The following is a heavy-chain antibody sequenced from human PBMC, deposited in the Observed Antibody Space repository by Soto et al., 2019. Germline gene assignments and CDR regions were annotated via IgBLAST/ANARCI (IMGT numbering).Heavy chain of an antibody. V-gene: IGHV3-74*01. CDR1: GFTFSNYG. D-gene: IGHD2-2*01. J-gene: IGHJ4*02. CDR3: ARVPNCDSSSCYSYFDF. CDR2: ISSDGTST. Sequence: GGSLSLSCAASGFTFSNYGMHWVRQAPGKGPVWVSRISSDGTSTTCADSVKGRFTISRDNAKNTLYLQVNSLRAEDTAVYYCARVPNCDSSSCYSYFDFWGQGALVTVSS.